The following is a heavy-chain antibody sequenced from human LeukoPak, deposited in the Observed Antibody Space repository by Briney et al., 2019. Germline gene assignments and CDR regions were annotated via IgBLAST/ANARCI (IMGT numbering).Heavy chain of an antibody. CDR2: ISSSSSYI. Sequence: PGRSLRLSCAASGFTFSSYAMHWVRQAPGKGLEWVSSISSSSSYIYYADSVKGRFTISRDNAKNSLYLQMNSLRAEDTAVYYCAREYCSSTSCYAEPYYMDVWGKGTTVTVSS. D-gene: IGHD2-2*01. CDR3: AREYCSSTSCYAEPYYMDV. CDR1: GFTFSSYA. J-gene: IGHJ6*03. V-gene: IGHV3-21*01.